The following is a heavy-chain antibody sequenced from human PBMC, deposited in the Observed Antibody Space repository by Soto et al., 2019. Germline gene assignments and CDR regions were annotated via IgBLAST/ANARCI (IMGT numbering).Heavy chain of an antibody. D-gene: IGHD3-22*01. CDR2: IYYSGST. CDR1: GGSISSGGYY. J-gene: IGHJ3*02. V-gene: IGHV4-31*03. CDR3: ASYNRIVGAAFDI. Sequence: QVQLQESGPGLVKPSQTLSLTCTVSGGSISSGGYYWSWIRQHPGKGLAWIGYIYYSGSTYYNLSLKSRVTISVDTSKTQFSLKLSSVSAADTAVYYCASYNRIVGAAFDIWGQGTMVTVSS.